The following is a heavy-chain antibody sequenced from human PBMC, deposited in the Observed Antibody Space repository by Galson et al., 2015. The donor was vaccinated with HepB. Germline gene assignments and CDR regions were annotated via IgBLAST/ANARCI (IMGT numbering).Heavy chain of an antibody. CDR2: ISGSGGST. D-gene: IGHD3-10*01. CDR3: AKGGFGELLPGSNWFDP. Sequence: SLRLSCAASGFTFSSYAMSWVRQAPGKGLEWVSAISGSGGSTYYADSVKGRFTISRDNSKNTLYLQMNSLRAEDTAVYYCAKGGFGELLPGSNWFDPWGQGTLVTVSS. J-gene: IGHJ5*02. CDR1: GFTFSSYA. V-gene: IGHV3-23*01.